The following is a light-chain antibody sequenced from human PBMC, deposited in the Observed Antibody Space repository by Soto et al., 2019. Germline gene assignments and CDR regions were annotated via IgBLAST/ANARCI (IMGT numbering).Light chain of an antibody. J-gene: IGLJ3*02. Sequence: QSVLTQPASVSASPGQSITISCTGGKNDIGSSDYVSWYQQHPGKAPKLIIYGVSNRPSGTSDRFSGSKSGNTASLTISGLQADDEGDYYCSSSTSSNTLVFGGGTKLTVL. CDR1: KNDIGSSDY. V-gene: IGLV2-14*01. CDR2: GVS. CDR3: SSSTSSNTLV.